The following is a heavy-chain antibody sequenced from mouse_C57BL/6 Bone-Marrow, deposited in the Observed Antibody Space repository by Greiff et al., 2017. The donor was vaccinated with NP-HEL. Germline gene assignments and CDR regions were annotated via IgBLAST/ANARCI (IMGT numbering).Heavy chain of an antibody. CDR1: GFTFSDFY. J-gene: IGHJ1*03. CDR2: SRNKANDYTT. CDR3: ARAIHGYFDG. V-gene: IGHV7-1*01. Sequence: EVKLMDSGGGLVQSGRSLRLSCATSGFTFSDFYMEWVRQAPGKGLEWIAASRNKANDYTTEYSASVKGRFIVSRATSQSILYLQMNALRAEDTANYFCARAIHGYFDGWGTRTTVTVSS.